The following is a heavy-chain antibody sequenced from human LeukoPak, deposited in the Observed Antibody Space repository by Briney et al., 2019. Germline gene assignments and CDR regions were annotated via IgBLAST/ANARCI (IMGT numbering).Heavy chain of an antibody. V-gene: IGHV3-23*01. D-gene: IGHD3-3*01. J-gene: IGHJ4*02. CDR2: ISGSGGST. CDR1: GFTFSSYA. Sequence: SGGSLRLSCAASGFTFSSYAMSWVRQAPGKGLEWVSAISGSGGSTYYADSVKGRFTTSRDNSKNTLYLQMNSLRAEDTAVYYCAKDSNVLRFLEWLLGYFDYWGQGTLVTVSS. CDR3: AKDSNVLRFLEWLLGYFDY.